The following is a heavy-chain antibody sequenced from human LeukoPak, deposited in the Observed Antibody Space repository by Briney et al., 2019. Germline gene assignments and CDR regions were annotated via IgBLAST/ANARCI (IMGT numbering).Heavy chain of an antibody. V-gene: IGHV3-30*18. CDR3: AKEPRGYSYGWDY. CDR2: ISFDGGNK. D-gene: IGHD5-18*01. J-gene: IGHJ4*02. CDR1: GFTFSDYG. Sequence: GGSLRLSCTASGFTFSDYGMHWVCQAPGKGLDWVAVISFDGGNKYYADSVKGRFTISRDNSNNALFLQLNSLRAEDTAVYYCAKEPRGYSYGWDYWGQGTLVTVSS.